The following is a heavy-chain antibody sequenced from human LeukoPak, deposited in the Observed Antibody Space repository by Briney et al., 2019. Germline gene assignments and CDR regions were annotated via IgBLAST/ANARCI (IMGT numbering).Heavy chain of an antibody. CDR3: ARVTGSYYPFDY. CDR2: ISSGGNTI. J-gene: IGHJ4*02. D-gene: IGHD3-10*01. CDR1: GFTFRSYE. V-gene: IGHV3-48*03. Sequence: GGSLRLSCAASGFTFRSYEMNWVRQAPGKGLEWVSYISSGGNTIYYADSVKGRFTISRDNSKNTLYLQMNSLRAEDTAVYYCARVTGSYYPFDYWCQGTLVTVSS.